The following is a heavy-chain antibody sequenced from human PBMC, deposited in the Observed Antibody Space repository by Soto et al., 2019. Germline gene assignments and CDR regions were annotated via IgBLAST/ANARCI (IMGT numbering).Heavy chain of an antibody. CDR2: INHSGST. Sequence: SSETLSLTCAVYGGSFSGYYWSWIRQPPGKGLEWIGEINHSGSTNYNPSLKSRVTISVDTSKNQFSLKLSSVTAADTAVYYCARGRRYYDFWSGYSNRNDYWGQGTLVTVSS. V-gene: IGHV4-34*01. D-gene: IGHD3-3*01. CDR3: ARGRRYYDFWSGYSNRNDY. CDR1: GGSFSGYY. J-gene: IGHJ4*02.